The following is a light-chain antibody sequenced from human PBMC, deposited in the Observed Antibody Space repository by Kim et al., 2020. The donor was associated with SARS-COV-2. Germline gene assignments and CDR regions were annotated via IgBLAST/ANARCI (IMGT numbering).Light chain of an antibody. CDR1: SSDVGGYNY. CDR2: DVS. CDR3: SSYTSSSTVV. V-gene: IGLV2-14*03. Sequence: GQSITTSSTGTSSDVGGYNYVSWYQQHPGKAPKLMIYDVSNRPSGVSNRFSGSKSGNTASLTISGLQAEDEADYYCSSYTSSSTVVFGGGTQLTVL. J-gene: IGLJ2*01.